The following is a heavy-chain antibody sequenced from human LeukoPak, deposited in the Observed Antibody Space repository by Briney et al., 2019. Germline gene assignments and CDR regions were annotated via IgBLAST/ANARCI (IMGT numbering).Heavy chain of an antibody. CDR3: ARHTYDFWSGSYYFDY. D-gene: IGHD3-3*01. CDR2: IYYSGST. Sequence: SETLSLTCTVSGGSISSSSYYWGWIRQPPGKGLEWIGSIYYSGSTYYNPSLKSRVTISVDTSKNQFSLKLSSVTAADTAVYYCARHTYDFWSGSYYFDYWGQGTLVTVS. CDR1: GGSISSSSYY. J-gene: IGHJ4*02. V-gene: IGHV4-39*01.